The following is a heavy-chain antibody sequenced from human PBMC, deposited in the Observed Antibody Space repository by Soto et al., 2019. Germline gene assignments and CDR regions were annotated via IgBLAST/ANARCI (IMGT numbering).Heavy chain of an antibody. Sequence: QVQLVQSGAEVKKPGSSVKVSCKASGGTFSSYAISWVRQAPRQGLEWMGGIIPIFGTANYAQKFQGRVTIIADKSTSTAYMELSSLRSEDTAVYYCARACSSTSCHPTVYYYYYYGMDVWGQGTTVTVSS. D-gene: IGHD2-2*01. CDR1: GGTFSSYA. CDR3: ARACSSTSCHPTVYYYYYYGMDV. V-gene: IGHV1-69*06. J-gene: IGHJ6*02. CDR2: IIPIFGTA.